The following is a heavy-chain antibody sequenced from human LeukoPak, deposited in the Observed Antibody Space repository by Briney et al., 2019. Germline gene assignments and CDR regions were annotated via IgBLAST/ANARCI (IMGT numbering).Heavy chain of an antibody. D-gene: IGHD5-24*01. CDR2: INHSGST. V-gene: IGHV4-34*01. CDR3: ARRDGYKGSGLYWFDP. CDR1: GGSFSGYY. Sequence: SETLSLTCAVYGGSFSGYYWSWIRQPPGKGLDWIGEINHSGSTNYNPSLKSRSTISVDTSKNQFSLKLRCVTAADTAVYYCARRDGYKGSGLYWFDPWGQGTLVTVSS. J-gene: IGHJ5*02.